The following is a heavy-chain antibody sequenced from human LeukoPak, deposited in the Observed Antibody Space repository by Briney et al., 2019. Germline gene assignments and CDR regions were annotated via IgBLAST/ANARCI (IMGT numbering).Heavy chain of an antibody. CDR1: GGSISSYY. CDR3: ARVRRTYYYDSSGYYSPYYFDY. Sequence: PSETLSLTCTVSGGSISSYYWSWIRQPPGKGLEWIGYIYYNGSTNYNPSLKSRVTISVDTSKNQFSLKLSSVTAADTAVYYCARVRRTYYYDSSGYYSPYYFDYWGQGTLVTVSS. CDR2: IYYNGST. D-gene: IGHD3-22*01. J-gene: IGHJ4*02. V-gene: IGHV4-59*01.